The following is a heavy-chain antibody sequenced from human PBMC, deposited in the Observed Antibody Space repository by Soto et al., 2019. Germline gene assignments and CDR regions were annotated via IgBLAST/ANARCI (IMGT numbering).Heavy chain of an antibody. CDR2: IYHSGSI. CDR1: NASISSRKW. J-gene: IGHJ3*02. V-gene: IGHV4-4*02. Sequence: QVHLQESGPGLVKPSGTLSLTCTVSNASISSRKWWTWVRQTPGKGLEWIGEIYHSGSINHNPSLKRRVTMSVDKSKNQFSLKMTSVTAADTGVYYCASKFGELLADAFDIWGQGTVVTVSS. D-gene: IGHD3-10*01. CDR3: ASKFGELLADAFDI.